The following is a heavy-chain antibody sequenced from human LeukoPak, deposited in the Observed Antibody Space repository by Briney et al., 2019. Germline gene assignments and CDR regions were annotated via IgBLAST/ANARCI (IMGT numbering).Heavy chain of an antibody. D-gene: IGHD6-13*01. J-gene: IGHJ4*02. CDR3: ARGWSSYYFDY. V-gene: IGHV4-4*07. CDR1: GVSISNYY. Sequence: SETLSLTCTVSGVSISNYYWSWIRQPAGKGLEWIGRIYSSGSTNYNPSLKSRVTISVDTSKNQFSLKLSSVTAADTAVYYCARGWSSYYFDYWGQGTLVTVSS. CDR2: IYSSGST.